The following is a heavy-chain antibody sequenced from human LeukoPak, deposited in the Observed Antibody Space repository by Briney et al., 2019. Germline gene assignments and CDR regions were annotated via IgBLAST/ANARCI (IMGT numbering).Heavy chain of an antibody. CDR2: INPNSGGT. CDR1: GYTFTGYY. CDR3: ARADKRGYYYGMDV. V-gene: IGHV1-2*04. J-gene: IGHJ6*02. D-gene: IGHD3-10*01. Sequence: ASVKVSCKASGYTFTGYYMHWVRQAPGQGLEWMGWINPNSGGTNYAQKFQGWVTMTRDTSISTAYMELSRLRSDDTAVYYCARADKRGYYYGMDVWGQGTTVTVSS.